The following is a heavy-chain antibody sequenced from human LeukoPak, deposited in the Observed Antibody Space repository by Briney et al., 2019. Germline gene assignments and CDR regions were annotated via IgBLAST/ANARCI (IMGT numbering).Heavy chain of an antibody. J-gene: IGHJ4*02. CDR3: SAGRYFARGIDY. CDR1: GFTFSNAW. D-gene: IGHD3-9*01. V-gene: IGHV3-15*01. Sequence: GGSLRLSCAASGFTFSNAWMSWVRQAPGKGLEWVGRIKSKTDGGTKDYAAPVKGGFTISRDDSKNTLYVQMNSLQSEDTAVYYCSAGRYFARGIDYWGEGTLVSLPS. CDR2: IKSKTDGGTK.